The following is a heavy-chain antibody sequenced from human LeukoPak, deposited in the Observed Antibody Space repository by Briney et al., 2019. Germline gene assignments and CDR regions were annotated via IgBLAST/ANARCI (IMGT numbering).Heavy chain of an antibody. CDR3: TTDRAIAVRPLFDF. CDR1: GFTFTNAW. D-gene: IGHD6-6*01. J-gene: IGHJ4*02. Sequence: GGSLRLSCAASGFTFTNAWMGWVRQAPGKGLEWVGRIKSKIDGGTTEYAAPVKGRFTISRDDSKNTLYLQMNSLKIEDTGVYYCTTDRAIAVRPLFDFWGQGTLVSVSS. V-gene: IGHV3-15*01. CDR2: IKSKIDGGTT.